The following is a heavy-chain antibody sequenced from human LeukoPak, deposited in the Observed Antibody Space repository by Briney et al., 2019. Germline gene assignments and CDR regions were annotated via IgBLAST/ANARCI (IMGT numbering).Heavy chain of an antibody. D-gene: IGHD5-24*01. J-gene: IGHJ4*02. Sequence: SETLSLTCTVSGGSITSHYWSWIRQPPGKGLERIGYVYYSGTTNYNPSLRSRVSISVDTSKNQFSLKLTSVTAADTAVYYCARGRGRDGDNLTSWGQGTLVTVSS. CDR1: GGSITSHY. CDR3: ARGRGRDGDNLTS. V-gene: IGHV4-59*11. CDR2: VYYSGTT.